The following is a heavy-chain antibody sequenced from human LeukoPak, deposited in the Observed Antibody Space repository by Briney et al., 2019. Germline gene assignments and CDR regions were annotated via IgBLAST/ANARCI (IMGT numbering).Heavy chain of an antibody. J-gene: IGHJ3*02. CDR2: IYHSGST. CDR3: AREYDYVWGSYRYTGRAFDI. Sequence: PSETLSLTCTVSGGSISTYYWNWIRQPPGKGLEWIGYIYHSGSTNYNPSLQSRVTISVDTSKNQFSLKLSSVTAADTAVYYCAREYDYVWGSYRYTGRAFDIWGQGTMVTVSS. CDR1: GGSISTYY. D-gene: IGHD3-16*02. V-gene: IGHV4-59*01.